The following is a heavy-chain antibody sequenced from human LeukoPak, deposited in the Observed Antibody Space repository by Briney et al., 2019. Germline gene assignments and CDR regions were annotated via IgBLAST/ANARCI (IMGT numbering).Heavy chain of an antibody. V-gene: IGHV3-15*01. Sequence: GGSLRLSCAASGFTFSRAWINWVRQAPGKGLEWVGHVTMKSDGGTTNYAAPVEGRFTISRDDSKSYLQMNSLKTEDTALYYCTTGYASDWYAWGQGTMVTVSS. CDR3: TTGYASDWYA. J-gene: IGHJ3*01. CDR1: GFTFSRAW. D-gene: IGHD6-19*01. CDR2: VTMKSDGGTT.